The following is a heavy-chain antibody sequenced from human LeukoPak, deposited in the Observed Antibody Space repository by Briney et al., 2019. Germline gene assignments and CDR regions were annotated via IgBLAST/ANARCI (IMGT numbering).Heavy chain of an antibody. CDR3: ARRPFGREGGRVFDY. V-gene: IGHV1-8*01. Sequence: ASVTVSCKASGYTFTSYDINWVRQATGQGLEWMGWMNPNSGNTGYAQKFQGRVTMTRNTSISTAYMELSSLRSEDTAVYYCARRPFGREGGRVFDYWGQGTLVTVSS. CDR1: GYTFTSYD. J-gene: IGHJ4*02. CDR2: MNPNSGNT. D-gene: IGHD3-10*01.